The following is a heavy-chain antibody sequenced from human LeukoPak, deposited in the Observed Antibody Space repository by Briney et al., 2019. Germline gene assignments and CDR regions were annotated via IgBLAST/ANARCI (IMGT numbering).Heavy chain of an antibody. Sequence: SETLSLTCTLSGDSITSSDHYWVWIRQSSGKGLEWIGSVSQSGNTYYRSSLKSRVTVSIDTSKNEFSLILTSVTAADTAQYYCARHLYYSASAFWYIDLWGRGTLVIVSP. V-gene: IGHV4-39*01. J-gene: IGHJ2*01. CDR3: ARHLYYSASAFWYIDL. CDR2: VSQSGNT. CDR1: GDSITSSDHY. D-gene: IGHD3-10*01.